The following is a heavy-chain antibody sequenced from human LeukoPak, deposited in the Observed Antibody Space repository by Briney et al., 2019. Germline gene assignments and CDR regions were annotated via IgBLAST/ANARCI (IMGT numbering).Heavy chain of an antibody. V-gene: IGHV1-69*13. D-gene: IGHD6-19*01. CDR1: TGTFSSYA. CDR3: ASPGRSSGWYDSGYFDY. J-gene: IGHJ4*02. Sequence: SSLKGACRNSTGTFSSYAISWEGPAPGRGLQSLQGHIPIFGTANYAQKFLGRVTITADESTSTAYMELSSLRSEDTAVYYCASPGRSSGWYDSGYFDYWGEGTLVTVSS. CDR2: HIPIFGTA.